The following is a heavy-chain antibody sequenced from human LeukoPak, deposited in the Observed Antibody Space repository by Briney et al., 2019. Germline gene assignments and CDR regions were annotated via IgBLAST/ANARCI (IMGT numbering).Heavy chain of an antibody. J-gene: IGHJ4*02. D-gene: IGHD6-6*01. CDR1: GWSFSGYY. CDR3: ARTQYSSSSGLLFFDY. CDR2: INHSGST. Sequence: SSETLSLTCAVYGWSFSGYYWSWIRQPPGKGLEWIGEINHSGSTNYNPSLKSRVTISVDTSKNQFSLKLSSVTAADTAVYYCARTQYSSSSGLLFFDYYCRGTLVTVSS. V-gene: IGHV4-34*01.